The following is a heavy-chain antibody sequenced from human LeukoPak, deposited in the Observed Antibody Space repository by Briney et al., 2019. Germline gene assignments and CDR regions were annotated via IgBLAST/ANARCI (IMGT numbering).Heavy chain of an antibody. D-gene: IGHD2-21*02. CDR1: GFTFSSYE. CDR2: ISSSGSTI. Sequence: PGGSLRLSCAASGFTFSSYEMNWVRQAPGKGLEWVSYISSSGSTIYYADSVKGRFTISRDNAKNSLYLQMNSLTAEDTAIYYCARAALGLQTFDYWGQGTLVTVSS. CDR3: ARAALGLQTFDY. J-gene: IGHJ4*02. V-gene: IGHV3-48*03.